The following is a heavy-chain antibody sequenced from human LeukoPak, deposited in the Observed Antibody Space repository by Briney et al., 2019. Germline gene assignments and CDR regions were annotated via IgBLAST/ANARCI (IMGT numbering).Heavy chain of an antibody. CDR1: SGSISTHY. J-gene: IGHJ3*02. D-gene: IGHD4-11*01. Sequence: SETLSLTCTVSSGSISTHYWSWIRQSPEKGLEWIGYVYYTGSANYNPSLRGRVTMSVNTSKNQFSLKLSSVTAADTAVYYCAREDGRDYDAFDIWGQGTMVTVFS. CDR2: VYYTGSA. CDR3: AREDGRDYDAFDI. V-gene: IGHV4-59*11.